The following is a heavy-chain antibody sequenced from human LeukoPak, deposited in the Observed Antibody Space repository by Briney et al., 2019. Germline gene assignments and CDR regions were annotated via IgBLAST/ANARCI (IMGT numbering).Heavy chain of an antibody. D-gene: IGHD6-6*01. J-gene: IGHJ4*02. Sequence: PSETLSLTCTVSGGSISSSSYYRGWIRQPPGKGLEWIGSIYYSGSTYYNPSLKSRVTISVDLSKNQFSLKLSSVTAADTAVYYCAIGGDSSSSSIDYWGRGTLVTVSP. CDR3: AIGGDSSSSSIDY. CDR1: GGSISSSSYY. V-gene: IGHV4-39*01. CDR2: IYYSGST.